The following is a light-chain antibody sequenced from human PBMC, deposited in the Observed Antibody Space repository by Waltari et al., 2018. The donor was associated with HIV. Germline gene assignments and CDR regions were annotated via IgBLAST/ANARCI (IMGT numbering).Light chain of an antibody. V-gene: IGLV2-14*01. CDR3: TSYISSSIPV. CDR1: SSDINIYNS. CDR2: EVT. J-gene: IGLJ3*02. Sequence: QSALTQPASVSGSPGQSITISCTGTSSDINIYNSVSWYQHHPGHAPTVIIYEVTTRPSGVSNRFSGSKSGETASLTSSGLQAEDEADYFCTSYISSSIPVFGGGTKLTVL.